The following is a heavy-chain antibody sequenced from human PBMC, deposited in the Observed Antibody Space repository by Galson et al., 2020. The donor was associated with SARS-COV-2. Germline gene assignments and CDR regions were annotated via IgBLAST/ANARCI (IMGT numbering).Heavy chain of an antibody. CDR3: ARSGLIAEVPRWFVP. CDR1: GYTFTNYW. CDR2: IYAGDSDT. V-gene: IGHV5-51*01. D-gene: IGHD2-21*01. Sequence: GESLKISCQGLGYTFTNYWIVWVRQMPGKGLEWMGAIYAGDSDTRFGPSFQGHVTMLVDETINTAYLQWRSLKASDTAIYYCARSGLIAEVPRWFVPWGQGTLVTVSS. J-gene: IGHJ5*02.